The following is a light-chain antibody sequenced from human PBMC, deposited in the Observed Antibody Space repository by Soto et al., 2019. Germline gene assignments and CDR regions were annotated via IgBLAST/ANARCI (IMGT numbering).Light chain of an antibody. V-gene: IGKV3-11*01. CDR3: QQRSHWPPIT. CDR2: DAS. CDR1: QIVGTY. J-gene: IGKJ3*01. Sequence: ELVLTQSPATLSLSPGERATLSCRASQIVGTYLAWYQHKPGQSPRHLIHDASSRAAGIPARFSGSGSGTDFTLTITGLEPEDFAIYYCQQRSHWPPITFGPGTRVDIK.